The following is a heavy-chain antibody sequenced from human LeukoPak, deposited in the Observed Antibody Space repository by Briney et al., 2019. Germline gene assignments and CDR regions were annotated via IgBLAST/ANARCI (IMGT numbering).Heavy chain of an antibody. J-gene: IGHJ4*02. D-gene: IGHD3-22*01. V-gene: IGHV4-59*01. CDR2: VYDSGST. Sequence: SETLSLTCTVSGHSISTYYWSWVRQPPGKGREWLGYVYDSGSTNYNPSLTSRVTISLATSKNQFSLKLNSVTAADTAMYYCARSFSPNYYDMLDYWGQGTLVTVSS. CDR3: ARSFSPNYYDMLDY. CDR1: GHSISTYY.